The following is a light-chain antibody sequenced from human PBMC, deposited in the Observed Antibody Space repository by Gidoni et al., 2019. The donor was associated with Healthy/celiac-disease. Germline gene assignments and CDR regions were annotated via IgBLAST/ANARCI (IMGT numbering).Light chain of an antibody. V-gene: IGKV1-33*01. CDR1: QDISNY. J-gene: IGKJ4*01. CDR3: QQYDNLLLLT. CDR2: DAS. Sequence: DIQMTQSPSSLSASVGDRVTITFPASQDISNYLNWYHQKPGKAPKPLIYDASNLEKGVPSRFSGSGSGTDFTFTISSLQPEDIATYYCQQYDNLLLLTFGGGTKVEIK.